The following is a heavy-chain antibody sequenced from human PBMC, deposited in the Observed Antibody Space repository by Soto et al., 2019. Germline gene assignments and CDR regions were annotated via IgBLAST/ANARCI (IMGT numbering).Heavy chain of an antibody. CDR1: GGAFSGYY. J-gene: IGHJ6*02. CDR2: INHSGST. CDR3: ASLYYYDSSGYPYYYYGMDV. D-gene: IGHD3-22*01. V-gene: IGHV4-34*01. Sequence: SETLSLTCAVYGGAFSGYYWSWIRQPPGKGLEWIGEINHSGSTNYNPSLKRGVTISVDTSKTQFSLKLSSVPAADTAVYYCASLYYYDSSGYPYYYYGMDVWGQGTTVTVSS.